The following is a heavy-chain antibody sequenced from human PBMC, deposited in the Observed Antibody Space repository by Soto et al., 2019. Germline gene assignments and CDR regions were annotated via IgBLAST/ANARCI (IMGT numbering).Heavy chain of an antibody. CDR2: ISAYNGNT. CDR1: GYTFTSYG. D-gene: IGHD3-10*01. V-gene: IGHV1-18*04. J-gene: IGHJ6*02. CDR3: ARDLMVRGVIGYYYGMDV. Sequence: ASVKVSCKASGYTFTSYGISWVRQAPGQGLEWMGWISAYNGNTNYAQKLQGRVTMTTDTSTSTAYMELRSLRSDDTAVYYCARDLMVRGVIGYYYGMDVWGQGTTVTV.